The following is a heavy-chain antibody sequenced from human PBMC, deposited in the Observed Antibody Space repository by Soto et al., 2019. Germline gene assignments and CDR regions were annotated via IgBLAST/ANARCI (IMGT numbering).Heavy chain of an antibody. CDR2: ISDSDGGT. Sequence: GGSLRLSCAGSGFAFSAYAMTWVRQAPGKGLEWVSDISDSDGGTHYADSVKGRFTISRDNAKNTLYLQMDRLRVEDAAVYYCAKGRTFFDFWGQGTPVTVSS. CDR1: GFAFSAYA. V-gene: IGHV3-23*01. CDR3: AKGRTFFDF. J-gene: IGHJ4*02.